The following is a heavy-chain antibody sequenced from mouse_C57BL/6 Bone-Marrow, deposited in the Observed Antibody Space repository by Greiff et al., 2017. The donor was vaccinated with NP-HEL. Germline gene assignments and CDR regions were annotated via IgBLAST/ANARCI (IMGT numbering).Heavy chain of an antibody. CDR2: IDPSDSYT. D-gene: IGHD2-2*01. J-gene: IGHJ1*03. V-gene: IGHV1-69*01. Sequence: QVQLQQPGAELVMPGASVKLSCKASGYTFTSYWMHWVKQRPGQGLEWIGEIDPSDSYTTYNQKFKGKSTLTVDKSSSTAYMQLSSLTSEDSAVYYCARSGLPWYFDVWGTGTTVTVSS. CDR3: ARSGLPWYFDV. CDR1: GYTFTSYW.